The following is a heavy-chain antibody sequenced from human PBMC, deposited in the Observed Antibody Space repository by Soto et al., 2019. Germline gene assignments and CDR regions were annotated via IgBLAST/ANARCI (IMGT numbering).Heavy chain of an antibody. V-gene: IGHV5-51*01. CDR1: GYSFTSYW. CDR3: ARLFDTSGWYDY. D-gene: IGHD6-19*01. Sequence: GESLKISCKGSGYSFTSYWIGWVRQMPGKGLERMGIIYPGDSGTRYSPSFQGQVTISADKSITTTYLQWSSLKASDTAIHYCARLFDTSGWYDYWGQGTLVTVSS. CDR2: IYPGDSGT. J-gene: IGHJ4*02.